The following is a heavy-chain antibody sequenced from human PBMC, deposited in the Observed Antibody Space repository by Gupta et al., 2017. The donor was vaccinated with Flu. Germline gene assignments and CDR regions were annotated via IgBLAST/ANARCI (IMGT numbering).Heavy chain of an antibody. D-gene: IGHD5-18*01. J-gene: IGHJ4*02. V-gene: IGHV3-43*01. CDR2: ISWDGGST. CDR3: AKARGYSYGYFDY. Sequence: EVQLVESGGVVVQPGGSLRLSCAASGFTFDDYTFHLVRQAPGKGLEWVSLISWDGGSTYYADSVKGRFTISRDNSKNSLYLKMNSLRTEETALYYCAKARGYSYGYFDYWGQGTLVTVSS. CDR1: GFTFDDYT.